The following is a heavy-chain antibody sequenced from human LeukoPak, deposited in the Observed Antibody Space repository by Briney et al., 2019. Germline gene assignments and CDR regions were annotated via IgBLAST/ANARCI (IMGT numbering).Heavy chain of an antibody. J-gene: IGHJ4*02. CDR2: IRYDGSNK. Sequence: GGSLRLSCAASGFTFSSYGMHWVRQAPGKGLEWVAFIRYDGSNKYYADSVKGRFTISRDNSKNTLYLQMNSLRAEDTAVYYCAKRGGYGTAAAGRTVYFDYWGQGALVTVSS. V-gene: IGHV3-30*02. D-gene: IGHD6-13*01. CDR3: AKRGGYGTAAAGRTVYFDY. CDR1: GFTFSSYG.